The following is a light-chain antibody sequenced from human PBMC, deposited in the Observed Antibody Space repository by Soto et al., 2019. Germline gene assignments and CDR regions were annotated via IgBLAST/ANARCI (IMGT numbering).Light chain of an antibody. Sequence: EIVMTQSPATLPVSPGERVTLSCRASQSLSSNLAWYQQKPGQAPRLLIYGASTRATDIPARFSGSGSGTEFTLTISSLQSEDFAVYFCQQYNNWPLAFGQGTRLEIK. CDR1: QSLSSN. CDR3: QQYNNWPLA. J-gene: IGKJ5*01. CDR2: GAS. V-gene: IGKV3-15*01.